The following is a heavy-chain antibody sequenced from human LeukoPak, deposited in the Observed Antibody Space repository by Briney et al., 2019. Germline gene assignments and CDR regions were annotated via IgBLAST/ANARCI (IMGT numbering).Heavy chain of an antibody. CDR1: GGSISSYY. V-gene: IGHV4-4*07. CDR3: VVYNYGHFDY. CDR2: INSSGST. Sequence: SETLSLTCTVSGGSISSYYWNWIRQPAGKGLECIGRINSSGSTNYNPSLKSRVTMSVDTSKNQFSLKVRSVTAADTAAYDCVVYNYGHFDYWGQGTLVTVSS. D-gene: IGHD5-18*01. J-gene: IGHJ4*02.